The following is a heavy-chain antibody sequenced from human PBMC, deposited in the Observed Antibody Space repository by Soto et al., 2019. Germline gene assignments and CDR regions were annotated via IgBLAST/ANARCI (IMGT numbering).Heavy chain of an antibody. Sequence: GGSVRLSCAASGFVFSSHWMHCVRQAPGKGLVWVSHIGPDGSNIWEADSVQGRFTISRDKARNRLYLQMNSLRDEDTAIYYCVRHHKWSVVYWYQGALVTLSS. J-gene: IGHJ4*02. CDR1: GFVFSSHW. D-gene: IGHD2-8*01. CDR3: VRHHKWSVVY. V-gene: IGHV3-74*01. CDR2: IGPDGSNI.